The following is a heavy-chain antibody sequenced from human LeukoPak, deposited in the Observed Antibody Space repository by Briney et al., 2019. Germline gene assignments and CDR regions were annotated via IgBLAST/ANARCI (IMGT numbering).Heavy chain of an antibody. D-gene: IGHD3-9*01. J-gene: IGHJ4*02. CDR3: AGLTKGRYFDYFFDS. Sequence: SETLSLTCTVSGGSVSSINSHWGWIRQSPGKGLEWIGNIFYSGSTSWNPSLKSRVTMSVDSSKNQFSLKMSSVTAADTAVYFCAGLTKGRYFDYFFDSWGQGTLVTVSS. V-gene: IGHV4-39*01. CDR1: GGSVSSINSH. CDR2: IFYSGST.